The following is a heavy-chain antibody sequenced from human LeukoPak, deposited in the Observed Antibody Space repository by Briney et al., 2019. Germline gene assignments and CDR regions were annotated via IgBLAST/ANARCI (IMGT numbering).Heavy chain of an antibody. CDR2: IKQDGSEK. Sequence: GGSLRLSCTTSGFMFSSYWMGWVRQAPGKGLECVGYIKQDGSEKYYVDSVKGRFTISRDNAKNSLYLQMHSLRAEDTAVYYCARAGGSSWADYWGQGTLVTVSS. V-gene: IGHV3-7*01. CDR3: ARAGGSSWADY. D-gene: IGHD6-13*01. J-gene: IGHJ4*02. CDR1: GFMFSSYW.